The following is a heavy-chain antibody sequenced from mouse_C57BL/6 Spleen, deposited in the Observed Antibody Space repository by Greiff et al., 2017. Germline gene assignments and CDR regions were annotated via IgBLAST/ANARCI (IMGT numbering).Heavy chain of an antibody. CDR3: ARRGTSYGSSLYYYAMDY. D-gene: IGHD1-1*01. J-gene: IGHJ4*01. V-gene: IGHV1-78*01. CDR1: GYTFTDHT. Sequence: QVQLQQSDAELVKPGASVKISCKVSGYTFTDHTIHWMKQRPEQGLEWIGYIYPRDGSTKYNEKFKGKATLTADKSSSTAYMQLNSLTSEDSAVYFCARRGTSYGSSLYYYAMDYWGQGTSVTVSS. CDR2: IYPRDGST.